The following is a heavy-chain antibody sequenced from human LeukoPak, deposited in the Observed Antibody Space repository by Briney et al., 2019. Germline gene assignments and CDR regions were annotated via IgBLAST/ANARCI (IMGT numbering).Heavy chain of an antibody. J-gene: IGHJ4*02. CDR2: ISHDGNNK. D-gene: IGHD5-24*01. Sequence: GGSLRLSCAASGFIFSSFGMHWVRQAPGKGLEWVSVISHDGNNKYYADSVKGRFTISRDNSKTTLYLQMKSLRAEDTAVYYCAKDHEGGYNLYYFDYWGQGTLVTVSS. CDR1: GFIFSSFG. CDR3: AKDHEGGYNLYYFDY. V-gene: IGHV3-30*18.